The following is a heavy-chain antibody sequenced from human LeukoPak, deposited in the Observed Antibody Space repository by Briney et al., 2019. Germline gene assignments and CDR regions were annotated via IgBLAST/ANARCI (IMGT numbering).Heavy chain of an antibody. CDR1: GFTVSNNY. D-gene: IGHD5-18*01. V-gene: IGHV3-53*04. CDR3: ARETKYGGYSYGFLDY. Sequence: GGSLRLSCAASGFTVSNNYMNWVRQSPGKGLEWVSVIYSGGSTYYADSVKGRFTISRHNSNNTLYLQMNSLRDEDTAVYYCARETKYGGYSYGFLDYWGQGTPVTVSS. J-gene: IGHJ4*02. CDR2: IYSGGST.